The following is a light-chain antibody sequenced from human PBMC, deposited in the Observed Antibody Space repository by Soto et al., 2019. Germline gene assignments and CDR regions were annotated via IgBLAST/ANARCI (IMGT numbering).Light chain of an antibody. CDR3: ATWDDSLNGVV. V-gene: IGLV1-44*01. CDR1: SSNVGNNG. J-gene: IGLJ3*02. CDR2: FNN. Sequence: QTVVTQPPPASGTPGQRVTISCSGSSSNVGNNGVNWYQQLPGSAPKLLIYFNNQRPSGVPDRFSGSRSGTSASLAISGLQSEDEADYYCATWDDSLNGVVFGGGTKLTVL.